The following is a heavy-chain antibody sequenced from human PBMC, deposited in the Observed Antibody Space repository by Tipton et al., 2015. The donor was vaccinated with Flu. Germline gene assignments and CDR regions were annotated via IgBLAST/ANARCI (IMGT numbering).Heavy chain of an antibody. V-gene: IGHV1-46*01. CDR2: INPSGSST. D-gene: IGHD2-8*01. J-gene: IGHJ4*02. CDR3: ARPTRYCTDGICYFVY. Sequence: QVQLVQSGAEVKKPGASVKVSCKASGYTFTSYEMHWVRQAPGQGLEWMGMINPSGSSTNYAQKFQDRVTVTRDTSTSTVYLELSSLKSEDTAVYYCARPTRYCTDGICYFVYWGQGTLVTVSS. CDR1: GYTFTSYE.